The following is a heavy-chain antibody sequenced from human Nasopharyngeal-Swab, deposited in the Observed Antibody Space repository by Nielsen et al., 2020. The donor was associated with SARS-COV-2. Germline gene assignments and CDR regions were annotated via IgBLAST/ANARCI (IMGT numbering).Heavy chain of an antibody. CDR3: ARDKGIDFWSGLGVSGMDV. D-gene: IGHD3-3*01. V-gene: IGHV3-7*03. Sequence: GEPLKISCAASGFTFSSYWMSWVRQAPGKGLEWVANIKQDGSEKYYVDSVKGRFTISRDNAKNSLYLQMNSLRAEDTAVYYCARDKGIDFWSGLGVSGMDVWGQGTTVTVSS. CDR1: GFTFSSYW. CDR2: IKQDGSEK. J-gene: IGHJ6*02.